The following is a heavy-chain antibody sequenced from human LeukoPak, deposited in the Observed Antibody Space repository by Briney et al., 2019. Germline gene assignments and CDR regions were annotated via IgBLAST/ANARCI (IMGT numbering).Heavy chain of an antibody. J-gene: IGHJ4*02. V-gene: IGHV3-9*01. Sequence: PGGSLRLSCAASGFTFEDYAMHWVRQAPGKGLEWVSGISWNSDNIGYADSVKGRFTISRDNSKNTLYLQMNSLRAEDTAVYYCAKWARPGELRAQMHYWGQGTLVTVSS. CDR1: GFTFEDYA. CDR3: AKWARPGELRAQMHY. D-gene: IGHD1-26*01. CDR2: ISWNSDNI.